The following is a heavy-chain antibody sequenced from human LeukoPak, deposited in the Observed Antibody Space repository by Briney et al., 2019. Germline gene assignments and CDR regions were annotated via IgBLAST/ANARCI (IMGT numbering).Heavy chain of an antibody. CDR3: ASSSGWSFNFDY. V-gene: IGHV3-7*01. CDR1: GFTFSDYY. J-gene: IGHJ4*02. CDR2: IKQDGSEK. Sequence: GGSLRLSCAASGFTFSDYYMSWIRQAPGKGLEWVANIKQDGSEKYYVDSVKGRFTISRDNAKNSLYLQMNSLRAEDTAVYYCASSSGWSFNFDYWGQGTLVTVSS. D-gene: IGHD6-19*01.